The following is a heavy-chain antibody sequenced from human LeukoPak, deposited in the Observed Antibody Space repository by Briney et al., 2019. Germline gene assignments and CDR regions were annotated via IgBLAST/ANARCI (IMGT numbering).Heavy chain of an antibody. D-gene: IGHD4-11*01. V-gene: IGHV1-69*05. Sequence: GSSVTVSCKASGGTFSSYAISWVRHAPGQGLEWMGGVIPIFGTANYAQKFQGRVTITTDESTSTAYMELSSLRSEDTAVYYCAREDSNYNWFDPWGQGTLVTVSS. J-gene: IGHJ5*02. CDR1: GGTFSSYA. CDR2: VIPIFGTA. CDR3: AREDSNYNWFDP.